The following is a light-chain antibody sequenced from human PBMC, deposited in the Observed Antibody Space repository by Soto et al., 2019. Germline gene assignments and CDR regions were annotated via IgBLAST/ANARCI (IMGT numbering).Light chain of an antibody. CDR1: QDVSIF. CDR3: QQRSTWLYT. V-gene: IGKV3-11*02. Sequence: EILLAQSPATLSLSPGERATLSCKASQDVSIFLAWYQQKPGQAPRLLIHDASNRHTGVPARVSGSGSGRDFTLTITSLEPEDFEVYYCQQRSTWLYTFGQGTKLEV. J-gene: IGKJ2*01. CDR2: DAS.